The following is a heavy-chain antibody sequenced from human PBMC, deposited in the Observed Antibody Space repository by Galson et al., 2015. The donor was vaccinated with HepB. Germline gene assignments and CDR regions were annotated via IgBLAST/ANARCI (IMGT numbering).Heavy chain of an antibody. Sequence: SLRLSCAASAFTFSNYAMSWVRQAPGKALEWVSAISANSATIYYADSVKGRFTISRDNSKNTLYLRMDSLRAEDTAVYYCVKEYEEPRAEFDFWGQGALVTVSS. V-gene: IGHV3-23*01. J-gene: IGHJ4*02. CDR3: VKEYEEPRAEFDF. CDR2: ISANSATI. D-gene: IGHD1-14*01. CDR1: AFTFSNYA.